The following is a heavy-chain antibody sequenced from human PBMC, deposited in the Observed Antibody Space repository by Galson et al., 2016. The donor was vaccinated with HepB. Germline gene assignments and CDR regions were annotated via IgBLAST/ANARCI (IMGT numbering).Heavy chain of an antibody. Sequence: SVKVSCKASGGTFSTYTFTWVRQAPGQGLEWMGGIIPFFGAANYSQKFPGRVTVSADKSTSTVYMERSSLRSEDTAVYYCATTGDHGDYVWTIGDGAFDIWGQGTMVTVSS. CDR3: ATTGDHGDYVWTIGDGAFDI. CDR1: GGTFSTYT. D-gene: IGHD4-17*01. J-gene: IGHJ3*02. CDR2: IIPFFGAA. V-gene: IGHV1-69*06.